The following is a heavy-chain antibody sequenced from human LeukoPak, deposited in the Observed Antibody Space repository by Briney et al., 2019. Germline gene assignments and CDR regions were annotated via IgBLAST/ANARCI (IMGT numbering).Heavy chain of an antibody. CDR1: GFTFSSYW. D-gene: IGHD6-19*01. CDR3: ARAVAGAVFDY. V-gene: IGHV3-7*01. J-gene: IGHJ4*02. CDR2: IKQDGSEK. Sequence: GGSPRLSCAASGFTFSSYWMSWVRQAPGEGLEWVANIKQDGSEKYYVDSVKGRFTISRDNAKNSLYLQMNSLRAEDTAVYYCARAVAGAVFDYWGQGTLVTVSS.